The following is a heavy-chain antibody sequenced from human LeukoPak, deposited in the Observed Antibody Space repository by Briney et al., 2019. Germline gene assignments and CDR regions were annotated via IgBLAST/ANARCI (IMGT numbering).Heavy chain of an antibody. V-gene: IGHV3-11*01. D-gene: IGHD3-10*01. Sequence: GGSLRLSCAASGFTFSSYAMSWVRQAPGKGLEWVSYISSSGSTIYYADPVKGRFTISRDNAKNSLYLQMNSLRAEDTAVYYCARGARGSGTASDYWGQGTLVTVSS. J-gene: IGHJ4*02. CDR1: GFTFSSYA. CDR3: ARGARGSGTASDY. CDR2: ISSSGSTI.